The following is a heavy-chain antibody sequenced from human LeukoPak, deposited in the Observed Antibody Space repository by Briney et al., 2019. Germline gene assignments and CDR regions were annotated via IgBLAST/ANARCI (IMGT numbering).Heavy chain of an antibody. CDR1: GYTFTGYY. J-gene: IGHJ3*02. V-gene: IGHV1-2*02. CDR3: ARVTTAQVAAAGHGKTAFDI. CDR2: INPNSGGT. D-gene: IGHD6-13*01. Sequence: GASVKVSCKASGYTFTGYYMHWVRQAPGQGLEWMGWINPNSGGTNYAQKFQGRVTMTRDTSISTAYMELSRLRSDDTAVYYCARVTTAQVAAAGHGKTAFDIWGQGTMVTVSS.